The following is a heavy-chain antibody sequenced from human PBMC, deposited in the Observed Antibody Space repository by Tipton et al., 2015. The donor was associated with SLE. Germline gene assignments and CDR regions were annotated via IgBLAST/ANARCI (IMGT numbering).Heavy chain of an antibody. J-gene: IGHJ6*02. CDR1: GFTFSSYA. Sequence: SLRLSCAASGFTFSSYAMHWVRQAPGKGLEWVAVISYDESNKYYTDSVKGRFTISRDNSKNTLYLQMNSLRAEDTAVYYCAGVVSPIDGMDVWGPGTTVTVSS. D-gene: IGHD2-15*01. V-gene: IGHV3-30*04. CDR2: ISYDESNK. CDR3: AGVVSPIDGMDV.